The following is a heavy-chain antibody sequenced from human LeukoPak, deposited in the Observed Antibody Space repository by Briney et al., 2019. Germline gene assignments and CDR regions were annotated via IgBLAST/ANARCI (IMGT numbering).Heavy chain of an antibody. V-gene: IGHV3-53*01. CDR1: GFTVSSNY. D-gene: IGHD4-11*01. J-gene: IGHJ3*02. CDR2: IYSGGST. CDR3: ARDGFSNYGDAFDI. Sequence: GGSLRLSCAASGFTVSSNYMSWVRQAPGKGLEWVSVIYSGGSTYYADSVKGRFTISRDNSKNTLYLQMNSLRAEDTAVYYCARDGFSNYGDAFDIWGQGTMVTVSS.